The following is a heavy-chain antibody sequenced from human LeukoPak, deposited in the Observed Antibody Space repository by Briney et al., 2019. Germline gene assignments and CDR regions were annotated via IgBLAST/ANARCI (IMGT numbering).Heavy chain of an antibody. D-gene: IGHD6-13*01. CDR3: ARRLRAAAGTHYYYYGMDV. V-gene: IGHV5-10-1*01. CDR2: IDPSDSYT. Sequence: GGSLKISCKGSGYSFTSYWISWVRQMPGKGLEWMGRIDPSDSYTNYSPSFQGHVTISADKSISTAYLQWSSLKASDTAMYYCARRLRAAAGTHYYYYGMDVWGQGTTVTVSS. CDR1: GYSFTSYW. J-gene: IGHJ6*02.